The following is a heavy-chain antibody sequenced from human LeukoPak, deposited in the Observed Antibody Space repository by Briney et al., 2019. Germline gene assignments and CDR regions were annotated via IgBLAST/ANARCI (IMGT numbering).Heavy chain of an antibody. D-gene: IGHD3-10*01. V-gene: IGHV4-59*08. CDR2: IYYSGST. CDR3: ARHFLWFGELMAFDY. Sequence: SETLSLTCPVSGGSISSYYWSWIRQPPGKGLEWIGYIYYSGSTNYNPSLKSRVTISVDTSKNQFSLKLSSVTAADTAVYYCARHFLWFGELMAFDYWGQGTLVTVSS. CDR1: GGSISSYY. J-gene: IGHJ4*02.